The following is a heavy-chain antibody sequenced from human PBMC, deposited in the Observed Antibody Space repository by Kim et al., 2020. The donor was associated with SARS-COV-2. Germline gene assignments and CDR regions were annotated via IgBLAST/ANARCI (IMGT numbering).Heavy chain of an antibody. D-gene: IGHD2-2*01. Sequence: SETLSLTCTVSGGSISSGGYYWSWIRQHPGKGLEWIGYIYYSGSTYYNPSLKSRVTISVDTSKNQFSLKLSSVTAADTAVYYCARGGRSVGYQSNWFDPWGQGTLVTVSS. CDR2: IYYSGST. V-gene: IGHV4-31*03. CDR1: GGSISSGGYY. CDR3: ARGGRSVGYQSNWFDP. J-gene: IGHJ5*02.